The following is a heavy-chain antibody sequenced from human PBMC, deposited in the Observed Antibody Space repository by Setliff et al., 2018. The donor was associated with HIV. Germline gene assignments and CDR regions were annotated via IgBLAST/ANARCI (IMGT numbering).Heavy chain of an antibody. Sequence: RASVKVSCKASGYKFTDYYIHWVRQAPGQGLEWVGRINPNINPLRGGGGTNFAQKFQGRVTMTRDTSINTAYMDLSRLTSDDTAVYYCATKVYCTNGVCLDALDIWGQGTMVTVSS. CDR3: ATKVYCTNGVCLDALDI. CDR1: GYKFTDYY. D-gene: IGHD2-8*01. V-gene: IGHV1-2*06. J-gene: IGHJ3*02. CDR2: INPNINPLRGGGGT.